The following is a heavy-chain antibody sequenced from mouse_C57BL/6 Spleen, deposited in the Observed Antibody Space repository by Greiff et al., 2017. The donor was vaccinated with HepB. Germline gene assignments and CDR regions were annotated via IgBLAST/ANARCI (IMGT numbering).Heavy chain of an antibody. CDR3: ARDYGSWYFDV. J-gene: IGHJ1*03. V-gene: IGHV1-18*01. Sequence: EVQLQQSGPELVKPGASVKIPCKASGYTFTDYNMDWVKQSHGKSLEWIGDINPNNGGTISNQKFKGKATLTVDKSSSTAYMELRSLTSEDTAVYYCARDYGSWYFDVWGTGTTVTVSS. D-gene: IGHD1-1*01. CDR2: INPNNGGT. CDR1: GYTFTDYN.